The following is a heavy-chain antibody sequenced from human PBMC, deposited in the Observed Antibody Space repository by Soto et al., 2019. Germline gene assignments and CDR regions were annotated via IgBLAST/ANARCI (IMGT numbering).Heavy chain of an antibody. J-gene: IGHJ5*02. Sequence: ASVKVSCKASGSTFTSYYMHWVRQAPGQGLEWMGIINPSGGSTSYAQKFQGRVTMTRDTSTSTVYMELSSLRSEDTAVYYCARVRPYSSGWWHVGGFDPWGQGTLVTVSS. V-gene: IGHV1-46*01. CDR3: ARVRPYSSGWWHVGGFDP. CDR1: GSTFTSYY. CDR2: INPSGGST. D-gene: IGHD6-19*01.